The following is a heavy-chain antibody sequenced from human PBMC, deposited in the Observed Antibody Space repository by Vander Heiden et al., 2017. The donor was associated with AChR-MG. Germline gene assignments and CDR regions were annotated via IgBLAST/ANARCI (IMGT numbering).Heavy chain of an antibody. CDR2: INPNSGGT. J-gene: IGHJ6*02. D-gene: IGHD6-6*01. CDR3: AICSSSSFYYYYGMDV. Sequence: QVQLVQSGAEVKKPGASVKVSCKASGYTFTGYYMHWVRQAPGQGLEWMGWINPNSGGTNYAQKFQGRVTMTRDTSISTAYMELSRLRSDDTAVYYCAICSSSSFYYYYGMDVWGQGTTVTVSS. CDR1: GYTFTGYY. V-gene: IGHV1-2*02.